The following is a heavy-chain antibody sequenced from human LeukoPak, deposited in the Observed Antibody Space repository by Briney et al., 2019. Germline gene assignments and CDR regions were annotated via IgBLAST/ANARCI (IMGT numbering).Heavy chain of an antibody. CDR1: GYSISSGYY. CDR3: ARTRREYQLLSFDY. J-gene: IGHJ4*02. Sequence: KPSETLSLTCAVSGYSISSGYYWGWIRQPPGKGLEWIGSIYHSGSTYYNPSLKSRVTISVDTFKNQFSLKLSSVTAADTAVYYCARTRREYQLLSFDYWGQGTLVTVPS. V-gene: IGHV4-38-2*01. CDR2: IYHSGST. D-gene: IGHD2-2*01.